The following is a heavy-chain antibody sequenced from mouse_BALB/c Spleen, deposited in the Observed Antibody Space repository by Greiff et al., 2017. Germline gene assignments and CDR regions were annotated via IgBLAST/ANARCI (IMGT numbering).Heavy chain of an antibody. J-gene: IGHJ3*01. V-gene: IGHV1S135*01. CDR1: GYSFTSYY. Sequence: EVKLMESGPELMKPGASVKISCKASGYSFTSYYMHWVKQSHGKRLEWIGYIDPFNGGTSYNQKFKGKATLTVDNSSSTAYMHLSSLTSEDSAVYYCARTPFAYWGQGTLVTVSA. CDR2: IDPFNGGT. CDR3: ARTPFAY.